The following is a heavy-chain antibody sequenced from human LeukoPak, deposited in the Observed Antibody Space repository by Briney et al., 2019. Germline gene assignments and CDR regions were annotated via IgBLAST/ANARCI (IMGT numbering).Heavy chain of an antibody. Sequence: PGGSLRLSCAASGLSVSSNYMNWVRQAPGKGLEWVSLLYSGGSTYYADSVKGRFTISRDSSKNTVYLQMKSLRAEDTAVYYCAARDCSTTSCYGGLFDYWGQGTLVTVSS. V-gene: IGHV3-53*01. CDR3: AARDCSTTSCYGGLFDY. CDR2: LYSGGST. D-gene: IGHD2-2*01. J-gene: IGHJ4*02. CDR1: GLSVSSNY.